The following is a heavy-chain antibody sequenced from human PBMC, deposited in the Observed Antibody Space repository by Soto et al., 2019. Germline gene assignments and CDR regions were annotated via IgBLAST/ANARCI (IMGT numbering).Heavy chain of an antibody. Sequence: GGSLRLSCAASGFTVSSNYMSWVRQAPGKGLEWVSVIYSGGSTYYADSVKGRFTISRDNSKNSLYLQMNSLRAEDTAVYYYGIDQLYYNDISGRPLNAFDVWGQGTMVTVSS. CDR2: IYSGGST. D-gene: IGHD3-22*01. J-gene: IGHJ3*01. CDR1: GFTVSSNY. CDR3: GIDQLYYNDISGRPLNAFDV. V-gene: IGHV3-66*01.